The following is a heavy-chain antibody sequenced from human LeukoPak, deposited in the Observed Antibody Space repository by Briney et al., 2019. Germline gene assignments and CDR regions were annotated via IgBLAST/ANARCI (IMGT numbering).Heavy chain of an antibody. CDR3: ARDQRSYYGSGSYYRLGY. V-gene: IGHV3-30*04. CDR1: GFTFSSYA. CDR2: ISYDGSNK. Sequence: GGSLRLSCAASGFTFSSYAMSWVRQAPGKGLEWVAVISYDGSNKYYADSVKGRFTISRDNSKNTLYLQMNRLRAEDTAVYYCARDQRSYYGSGSYYRLGYWGQGTLVTVSS. J-gene: IGHJ4*02. D-gene: IGHD3-10*01.